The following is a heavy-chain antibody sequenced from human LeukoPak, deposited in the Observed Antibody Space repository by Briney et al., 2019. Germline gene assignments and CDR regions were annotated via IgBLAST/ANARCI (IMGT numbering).Heavy chain of an antibody. CDR3: GKGVLPSNWCSAFDN. CDR1: GFTFSSYA. CDR2: ISGSGGST. J-gene: IGHJ4*02. Sequence: GGSLRLSCAASGFTFSSYAMSWVRQAPGKGLEWVSAISGSGGSTYYADPVKGRLTISRDSSKSTLYLQMNSLRAEDTAVYYCGKGVLPSNWCSAFDNWGQGTLVTVSS. V-gene: IGHV3-23*01. D-gene: IGHD6-13*01.